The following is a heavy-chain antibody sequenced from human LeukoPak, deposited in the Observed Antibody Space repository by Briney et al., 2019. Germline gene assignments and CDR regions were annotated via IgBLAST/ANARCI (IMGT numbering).Heavy chain of an antibody. D-gene: IGHD4/OR15-4a*01. V-gene: IGHV4-34*01. CDR2: INHSGST. CDR3: ARGRLSLGRYFDY. J-gene: IGHJ4*02. Sequence: SETLSLTCAVYGGSFSGYYWSWIRQPPGKGLEWIGEINHSGSTNYNPSLKSRVTISVDTSKNQFSLKLSSVTAADTAVYYCARGRLSLGRYFDYCGQGTLVTVSS. CDR1: GGSFSGYY.